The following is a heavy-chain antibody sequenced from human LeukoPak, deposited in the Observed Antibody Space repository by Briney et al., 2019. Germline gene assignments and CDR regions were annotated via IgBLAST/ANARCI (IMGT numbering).Heavy chain of an antibody. CDR2: IIPSFDVG. D-gene: IGHD1-20*01. CDR3: ARGRYNWNDPPPDYYYMDV. J-gene: IGHJ6*03. CDR1: GDTFNSYA. V-gene: IGHV1-69*04. Sequence: EASVKVSCKASGDTFNSYAISWVRQAPGQGLEWMGRIIPSFDVGNYAQRFQVRVTITADKSTNTSYMELSSLRSEDTAVYYCARGRYNWNDPPPDYYYMDVWGKGTTVTVSS.